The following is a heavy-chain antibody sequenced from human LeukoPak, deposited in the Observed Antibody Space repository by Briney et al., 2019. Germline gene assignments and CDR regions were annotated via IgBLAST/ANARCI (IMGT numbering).Heavy chain of an antibody. D-gene: IGHD2-2*01. CDR1: GFTFSDYG. V-gene: IGHV3-30*18. J-gene: IGHJ5*02. Sequence: PGRSLRLSCAASGFTFSDYGMHWVRQAPGKGLEWVAVISYDGNSEYYADSVKGRFSISRDNSKDTLYLQMNSLRPEDTAEYYCAKRRSTSCYDPWGQGTLVTVSS. CDR2: ISYDGNSE. CDR3: AKRRSTSCYDP.